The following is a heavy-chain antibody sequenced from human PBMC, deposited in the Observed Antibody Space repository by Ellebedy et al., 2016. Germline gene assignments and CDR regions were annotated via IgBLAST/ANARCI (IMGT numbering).Heavy chain of an antibody. J-gene: IGHJ4*02. CDR3: ARETRGYAGIFDY. D-gene: IGHD2-15*01. Sequence: GESLKISXQASGFTFNDYAMHWVRQAPGKGLEWVTFVSYDGSKTYYTDSVKGRFTISRDNSKNTVDLQMNSLRAEDTALYYCARETRGYAGIFDYWGQGTLVTASS. CDR1: GFTFNDYA. CDR2: VSYDGSKT. V-gene: IGHV3-30-3*01.